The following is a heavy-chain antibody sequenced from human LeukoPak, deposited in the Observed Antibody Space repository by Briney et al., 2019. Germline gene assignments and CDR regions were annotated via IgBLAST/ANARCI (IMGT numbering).Heavy chain of an antibody. CDR1: GFTFSNYA. D-gene: IGHD3-10*01. Sequence: GGSLRLSCAASGFTFSNYAIHWVRQAPGKGLEGVAVISYDGSDKYYADSVKGRFTISRDNSKNTLYLQMNSLRAEDTAVYYCARGSGRQGDYFDYWGQGTLVTVSS. CDR3: ARGSGRQGDYFDY. V-gene: IGHV3-30-3*01. CDR2: ISYDGSDK. J-gene: IGHJ4*02.